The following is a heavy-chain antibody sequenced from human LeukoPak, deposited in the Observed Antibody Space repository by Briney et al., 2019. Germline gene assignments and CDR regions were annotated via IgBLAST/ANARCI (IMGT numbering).Heavy chain of an antibody. J-gene: IGHJ4*02. V-gene: IGHV1-2*02. CDR1: GYTFTDYY. Sequence: ASVKVSCKASGYTFTDYYMHWVRQAPGQGLEWMGWINPNSGGTNYAQKFQGRVTMTRDTSISTAYMELSRLRSDDTAGYYCARDEGPVTTFPIDYWGQGTLVTVSS. CDR2: INPNSGGT. D-gene: IGHD4-17*01. CDR3: ARDEGPVTTFPIDY.